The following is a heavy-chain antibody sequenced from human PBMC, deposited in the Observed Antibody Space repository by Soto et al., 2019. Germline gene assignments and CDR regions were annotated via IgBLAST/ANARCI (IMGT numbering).Heavy chain of an antibody. Sequence: QVQLQESGPGLVKPSGTLSLTCAVSGDSVSSPYYWCWVRQPPGKGLGWIGEVFHTGTTSYNPSLRSRVTISMDKSNNQFSLDLSYVTAADTAVYYCARSAGWYAVHSWGPGTLVIVSS. CDR2: VFHTGTT. CDR3: ARSAGWYAVHS. D-gene: IGHD6-19*01. J-gene: IGHJ4*02. V-gene: IGHV4-4*02. CDR1: GDSVSSPYY.